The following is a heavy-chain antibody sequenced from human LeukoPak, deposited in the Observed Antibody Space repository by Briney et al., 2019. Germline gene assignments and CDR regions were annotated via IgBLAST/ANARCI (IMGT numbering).Heavy chain of an antibody. D-gene: IGHD5-18*01. Sequence: PSETLSLTCTVSGGSISSYYWSWIRQPPGKGLEWIGYIYYSGCTNYNPSLKTRVTISVDTSKNQFSLKLSSVTAADTAVYYCARDQGNRGYSYGLQEGFDYWGQGTLVTVSS. J-gene: IGHJ4*02. CDR1: GGSISSYY. V-gene: IGHV4-59*01. CDR2: IYYSGCT. CDR3: ARDQGNRGYSYGLQEGFDY.